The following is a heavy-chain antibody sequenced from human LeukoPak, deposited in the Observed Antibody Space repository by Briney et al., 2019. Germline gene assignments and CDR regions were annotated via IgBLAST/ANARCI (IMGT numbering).Heavy chain of an antibody. J-gene: IGHJ4*02. V-gene: IGHV3-21*01. Sequence: GGSLRLSCAASGFTFSSYIMNWVRQAPGKGLEWVSSISSSSSYIYYADSVKGRFTISRDNAKNSLYLQMNSLRAEDTAVYYCARELQTSYDILTGYYTQGFDYWGQGILVTVSS. CDR2: ISSSSSYI. D-gene: IGHD3-9*01. CDR1: GFTFSSYI. CDR3: ARELQTSYDILTGYYTQGFDY.